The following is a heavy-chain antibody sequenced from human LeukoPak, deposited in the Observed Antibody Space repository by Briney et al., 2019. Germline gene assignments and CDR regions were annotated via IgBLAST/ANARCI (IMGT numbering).Heavy chain of an antibody. CDR2: IIPIFGIA. CDR3: AREIAVAGLGPFDY. J-gene: IGHJ4*02. Sequence: AVKVSCKASRRTFSSYSINWVRQAPGQGLEWMGRIIPIFGIANYAQKFQGRVTITADKYTSTAYMELSSLRSEDTAVYYCAREIAVAGLGPFDYWGQGTLVTVSS. V-gene: IGHV1-69*04. D-gene: IGHD6-19*01. CDR1: RRTFSSYS.